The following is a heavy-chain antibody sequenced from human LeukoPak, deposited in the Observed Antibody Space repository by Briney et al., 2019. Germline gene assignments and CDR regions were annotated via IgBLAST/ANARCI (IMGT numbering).Heavy chain of an antibody. CDR1: GGSFSGYY. V-gene: IGHV4-34*01. Sequence: SETLSLTCAVYGGSFSGYYWSWIRQPPGKGLEWIGEINHSGSTNYNPSLKSRVTISVDTSKNQFSLKLSSVTAADTAVYYCARAGTCSSTSCYLPSNYYYYGMDVWGQGTTVTVS. CDR2: INHSGST. D-gene: IGHD2-2*01. J-gene: IGHJ6*02. CDR3: ARAGTCSSTSCYLPSNYYYYGMDV.